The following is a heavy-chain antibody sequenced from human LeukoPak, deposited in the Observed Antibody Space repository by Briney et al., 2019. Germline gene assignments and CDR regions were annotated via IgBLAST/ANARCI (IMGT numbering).Heavy chain of an antibody. CDR2: INPNSGGT. J-gene: IGHJ4*02. V-gene: IGHV1-2*02. D-gene: IGHD4-17*01. CDR1: GYTFTGYY. CDR3: ARLRYGDEGNYFDY. Sequence: ASVKVSCKASGYTFTGYYMHWVRQAPGQGLEWMGWINPNSGGTNYVQKFQGRVTMTRDTSISTAYMELSRLRSDDTAVYYCARLRYGDEGNYFDYWGQGTLVTVSS.